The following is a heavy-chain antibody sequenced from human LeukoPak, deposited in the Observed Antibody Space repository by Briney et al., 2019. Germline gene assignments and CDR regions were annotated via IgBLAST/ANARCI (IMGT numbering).Heavy chain of an antibody. CDR1: GASITSFH. D-gene: IGHD6-6*01. CDR2: IYSSGST. V-gene: IGHV4-4*07. J-gene: IGHJ4*02. CDR3: ARKDGDY. Sequence: SETLSLTCTISGASITSFHWTWIRQPAGKGLEWIGLIYSSGSTIYNPSLQSRVAMSVDMTKNQLSLKLSSVTAADTAMYYCARKDGDYWGQGTLVTVSS.